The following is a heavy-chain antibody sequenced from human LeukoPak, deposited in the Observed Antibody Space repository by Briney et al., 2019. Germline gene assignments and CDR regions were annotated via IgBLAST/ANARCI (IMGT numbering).Heavy chain of an antibody. D-gene: IGHD2-2*01. CDR2: ASYDGSNE. CDR3: AKSRGGFCSSTTCYGLEY. CDR1: GFTFSSYG. J-gene: IGHJ4*02. Sequence: GGSLRLSCAASGFTFSSYGMHWVRQAPGKGLEWVAVASYDGSNEDYADSVKGRFTISRDNDKNTLYLQMNSLRAEDTAVYFCAKSRGGFCSSTTCYGLEYWGQGTLVAVSS. V-gene: IGHV3-30*18.